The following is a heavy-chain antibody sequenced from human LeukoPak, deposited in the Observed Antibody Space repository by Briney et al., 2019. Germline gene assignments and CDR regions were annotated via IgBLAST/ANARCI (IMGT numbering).Heavy chain of an antibody. CDR2: IYHSGST. D-gene: IGHD6-19*01. V-gene: IGHV4-39*01. Sequence: PSETLPLTCTVSGGPISSYYWGWIRQPPGKGLEWIGSIYHSGSTYYNPSLKSRVTISVDTSKNQFSLKLSSVTAADTAVYYCARQLGTWGIAVPDYFQHWGQGTLVTVSS. CDR1: GGPISSYY. J-gene: IGHJ1*01. CDR3: ARQLGTWGIAVPDYFQH.